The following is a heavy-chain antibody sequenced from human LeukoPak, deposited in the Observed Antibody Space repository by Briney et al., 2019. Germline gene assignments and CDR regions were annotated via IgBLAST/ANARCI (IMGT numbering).Heavy chain of an antibody. CDR2: ISSSSYI. V-gene: IGHV3-21*01. CDR1: GFTFSSSS. Sequence: GGSLRLSCAASGFTFSSSSMNWVRQAPGKGLEWVSSISSSSYIYYADSVKGRFTISRDNAKTSLYLQMNSLRAEDTAVYYCARELSRDGYNYWGQGTLVTVSS. CDR3: ARELSRDGYNY. J-gene: IGHJ4*02. D-gene: IGHD5-12*01.